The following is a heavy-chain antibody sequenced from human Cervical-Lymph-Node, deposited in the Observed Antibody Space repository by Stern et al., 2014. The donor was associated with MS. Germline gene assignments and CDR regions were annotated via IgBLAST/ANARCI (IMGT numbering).Heavy chain of an antibody. Sequence: VQLVESGPGLVKPSQTLSLTCTVSGGSISSGSYYWSWIRQPAGKGLEWIGRIYTSGGTNYNPSLKSRVTISVDTSKNPFSLKLSSVTAADTAVYYCARDCRLPYFDNYGMDVWGQGTTVTVSS. CDR1: GGSISSGSYY. CDR3: ARDCRLPYFDNYGMDV. J-gene: IGHJ6*02. CDR2: IYTSGGT. D-gene: IGHD3-9*01. V-gene: IGHV4-61*02.